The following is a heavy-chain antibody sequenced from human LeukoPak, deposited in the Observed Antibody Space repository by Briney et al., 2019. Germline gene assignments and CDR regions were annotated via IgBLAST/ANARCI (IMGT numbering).Heavy chain of an antibody. CDR3: ARVNPTAGAGRASDY. CDR1: AYTFISYA. CDR2: ISTYNGNT. J-gene: IGHJ4*02. V-gene: IGHV1-18*01. Sequence: GASVKVSCKASAYTFISYAITWVRKAPGQGLEWMGWISTYNGNTHYAQNLQGRVTMTTDTSTSTAYMELRSLGSDDTAVYYCARVNPTAGAGRASDYWGQGTLVTVSS. D-gene: IGHD1-14*01.